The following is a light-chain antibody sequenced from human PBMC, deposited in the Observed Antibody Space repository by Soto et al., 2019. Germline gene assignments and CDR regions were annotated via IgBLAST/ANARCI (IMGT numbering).Light chain of an antibody. J-gene: IGLJ1*01. Sequence: TESACESVSPAVSITTSCTGPSSDVGGYNYVSWYQQHPGKAPKLMIYEVSNRPSGVSNRFSGSKSGNTASLTISGLQAEDEAGYYCSSFTTSNTYVFGTGTKVTVL. CDR3: SSFTTSNTYV. CDR1: SSDVGGYNY. CDR2: EVS. V-gene: IGLV2-14*01.